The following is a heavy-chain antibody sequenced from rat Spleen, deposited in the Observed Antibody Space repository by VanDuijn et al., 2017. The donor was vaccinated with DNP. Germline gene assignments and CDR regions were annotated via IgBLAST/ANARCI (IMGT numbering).Heavy chain of an antibody. V-gene: IGHV5-7*01. CDR3: ARRDPYVMDA. CDR2: ISYDGSST. J-gene: IGHJ4*01. CDR1: GFTFSDYN. Sequence: EVQLVESGGGLVQPGRSLKLSCAASGFTFSDYNMAWVRQAPKKGLEWVATISYDGSSTYYRDTVKGRFTISRDNAKSTLYLQMDSLRSEDTATYYCARRDPYVMDAWGQGASVTVSS.